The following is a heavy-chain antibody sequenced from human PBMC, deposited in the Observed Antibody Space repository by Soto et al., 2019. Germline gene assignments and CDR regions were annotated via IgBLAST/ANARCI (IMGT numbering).Heavy chain of an antibody. CDR3: ARDRDWGDGYTYYGY. CDR1: GGTFSSYA. V-gene: IGHV1-69*01. Sequence: QVQLVQSGAEVKKPGSSVKVSCKASGGTFSSYAISWVRQAPGQGLEWMGGIIPIFGTANYAQKFQGRVTITADECTSTAYMELSSLRSEDTAVYYCARDRDWGDGYTYYGYWGQGTLVTVSS. CDR2: IIPIFGTA. J-gene: IGHJ4*02. D-gene: IGHD2-21*01.